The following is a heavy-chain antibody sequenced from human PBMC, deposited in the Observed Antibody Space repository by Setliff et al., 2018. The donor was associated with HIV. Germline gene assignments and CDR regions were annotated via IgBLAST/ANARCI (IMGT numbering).Heavy chain of an antibody. D-gene: IGHD6-6*01. J-gene: IGHJ6*03. CDR1: GFTLSPYG. CDR2: IWYDGSNK. CDR3: AKYSSSWSYYSYYMNV. V-gene: IGHV3-33*06. Sequence: GGSLRLSCAASGFTLSPYGMHWVRQAPGKGLEWVAVIWYDGSNKYYAESVKGRFTISRDNSKNTVYLQMNSLRAEDTAVYYCAKYSSSWSYYSYYMNVWGKGTTVTV.